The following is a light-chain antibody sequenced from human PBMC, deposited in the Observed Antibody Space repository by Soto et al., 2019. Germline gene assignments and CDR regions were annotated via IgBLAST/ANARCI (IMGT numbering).Light chain of an antibody. V-gene: IGKV2-28*01. CDR1: QSLLHSNGYNY. CDR3: MQTLKTTPFT. Sequence: DIVMTQSPLSLPVTPGEPASIACRSSQSLLHSNGYNYLDWYMQKPGQSPQLLIYLGSNRASGVPDRFSGSGSGTDFTLEISRVEDEHVGVYYCMQTLKTTPFTFGPGTKVDI. J-gene: IGKJ3*01. CDR2: LGS.